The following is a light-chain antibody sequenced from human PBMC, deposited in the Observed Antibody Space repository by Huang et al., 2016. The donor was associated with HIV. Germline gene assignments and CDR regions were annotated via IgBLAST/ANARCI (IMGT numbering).Light chain of an antibody. CDR3: QQRNNWPPWT. V-gene: IGKV3-11*01. CDR1: QSIGSY. Sequence: EIVLTQSPATLSLSPGEGATLSCRASQSIGSYLAWYHQRPGQAPRLLIYDASIRATGSPARFSGRGSGTDVTLTISSLEPEDFAVYYCQQRNNWPPWTFGQGTKVELK. J-gene: IGKJ1*01. CDR2: DAS.